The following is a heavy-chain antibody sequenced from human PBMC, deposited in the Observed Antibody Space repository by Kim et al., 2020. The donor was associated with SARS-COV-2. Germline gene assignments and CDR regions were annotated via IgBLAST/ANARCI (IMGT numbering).Heavy chain of an antibody. CDR3: ATDRRWSSSWNYYYYYGMDV. CDR1: GFTFSSYG. J-gene: IGHJ6*02. CDR2: ISYDGSNK. V-gene: IGHV3-30*03. D-gene: IGHD6-13*01. Sequence: GGSLRLSCAASGFTFSSYGMHWVRQAPGKGLEWVAVISYDGSNKYYADSVKGRFTISRDNSKNTLYLQMNSRRAEDTAVYYCATDRRWSSSWNYYYYYGMDVWGQGTTVTVSS.